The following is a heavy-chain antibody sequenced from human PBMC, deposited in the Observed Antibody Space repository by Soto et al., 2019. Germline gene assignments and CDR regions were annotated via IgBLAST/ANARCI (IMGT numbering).Heavy chain of an antibody. Sequence: SVKVSCKASGGTFSSYAISWVRQAPGQGLEWMGGIIPIFGTANYAQKFQGRVTITADESTSTAYMELSTLRSEDTAVYYCASLKMTTVTTNYYGMDVWGQGTTVTVSS. J-gene: IGHJ6*02. CDR2: IIPIFGTA. CDR1: GGTFSSYA. V-gene: IGHV1-69*13. CDR3: ASLKMTTVTTNYYGMDV. D-gene: IGHD4-4*01.